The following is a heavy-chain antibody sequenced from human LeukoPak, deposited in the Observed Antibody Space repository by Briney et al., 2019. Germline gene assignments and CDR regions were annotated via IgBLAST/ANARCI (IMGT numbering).Heavy chain of an antibody. Sequence: GASVKVSCKASGGTFSSYAISWVRQAPGQGLEWMGRIIPILGIANYAQKFQGRVTITADKSTSTAHMELSSLRSEDTAVYYCARDRGVAVAGSDYWGQGTLVTVSS. V-gene: IGHV1-69*04. D-gene: IGHD6-19*01. CDR1: GGTFSSYA. J-gene: IGHJ4*02. CDR3: ARDRGVAVAGSDY. CDR2: IIPILGIA.